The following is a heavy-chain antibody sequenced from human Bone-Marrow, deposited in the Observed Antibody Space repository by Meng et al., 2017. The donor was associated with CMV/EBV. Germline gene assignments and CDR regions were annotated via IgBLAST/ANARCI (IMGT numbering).Heavy chain of an antibody. CDR2: IKKDGSEK. Sequence: GGSLRLSCAASGFAFSSYWMSWVRQAPGKGLEWVANIKKDGSEKYYVDSVKGRFTIYRDNAKNSLYLQMNSLRAEDTAVYYCARGGHSSGWYPPWGQGTLVTVSS. CDR1: GFAFSSYW. CDR3: ARGGHSSGWYPP. V-gene: IGHV3-7*01. J-gene: IGHJ5*02. D-gene: IGHD6-19*01.